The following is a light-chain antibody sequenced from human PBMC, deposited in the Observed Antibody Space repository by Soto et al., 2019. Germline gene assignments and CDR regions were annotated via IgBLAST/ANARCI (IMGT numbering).Light chain of an antibody. CDR1: SGDVGGYDF. Sequence: QSALTQPPSASGSPGQSVTISCTGTSGDVGGYDFVSWYQQHPGKAPKILIYEVSKRASGVPDRFSGSKSGSTASLTVSGLQPDEDADYYCYSYGGNGYVVFGGGTQLTVL. V-gene: IGLV2-8*01. CDR2: EVS. J-gene: IGLJ2*01. CDR3: YSYGGNGYVV.